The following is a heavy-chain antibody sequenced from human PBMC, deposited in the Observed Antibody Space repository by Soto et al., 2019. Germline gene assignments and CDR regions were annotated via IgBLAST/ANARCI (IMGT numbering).Heavy chain of an antibody. CDR1: GFTFSNYW. V-gene: IGHV3-74*01. Sequence: EVQLVESGGGLVQPGGSLRLSCAASGFTFSNYWMHWVRQATGEGLVWVSRINTDGSSTSYADSVKGRFTISRDNAKNMLYLQMNSLRAEDTTVYYCARATGSYGGAFDIWGQGTMVTVSS. D-gene: IGHD1-26*01. CDR3: ARATGSYGGAFDI. J-gene: IGHJ3*02. CDR2: INTDGSST.